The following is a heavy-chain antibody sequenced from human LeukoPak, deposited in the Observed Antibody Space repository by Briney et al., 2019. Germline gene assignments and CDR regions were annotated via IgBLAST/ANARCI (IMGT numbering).Heavy chain of an antibody. D-gene: IGHD3-22*01. J-gene: IGHJ6*02. CDR1: GGSMSSSCYY. CDR3: ARDSRLFHYEGDYYYYEIAP. V-gene: IGHV4-39*07. Sequence: PSETLSLTRSVSGGSMSSSCYYWGWIRQPPGKGLEWIGSIYYSGSTYYNPSLKSRVTMSVDTSKNQFSLKLSSVTPADTAVYYCARDSRLFHYEGDYYYYEIAPWVQGTTVTVSS. CDR2: IYYSGST.